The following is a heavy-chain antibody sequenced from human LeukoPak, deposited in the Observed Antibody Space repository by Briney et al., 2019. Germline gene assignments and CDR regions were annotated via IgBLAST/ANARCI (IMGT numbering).Heavy chain of an antibody. V-gene: IGHV4-30-4*01. Sequence: SETLSLTCTVSGGSISSGDYYWSWIRQPLGKGLEWIGYIYYSGSTYYNPSLKSRVTISVDTSKNQFSLKLSSVTAADTAVYYCAREGDYYDSSGPVVYWGQGTLVTVSS. CDR2: IYYSGST. CDR3: AREGDYYDSSGPVVY. J-gene: IGHJ4*02. D-gene: IGHD3-22*01. CDR1: GGSISSGDYY.